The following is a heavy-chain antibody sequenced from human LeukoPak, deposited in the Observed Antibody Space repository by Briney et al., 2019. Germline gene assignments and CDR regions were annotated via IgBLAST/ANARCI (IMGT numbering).Heavy chain of an antibody. CDR2: INSDGSST. CDR1: GFTFRNYW. CDR3: ARDGSNPPYYYYYYMDV. D-gene: IGHD4-11*01. V-gene: IGHV3-74*01. J-gene: IGHJ6*03. Sequence: GSLRLSCAASGFTFRNYWMHWVRQAPGKGLVWVSRINSDGSSTSYADSVKGRFTISRDNAKNTLYLQMKSLRAEDTAVYYCARDGSNPPYYYYYYMDVWGIGTTVTVSS.